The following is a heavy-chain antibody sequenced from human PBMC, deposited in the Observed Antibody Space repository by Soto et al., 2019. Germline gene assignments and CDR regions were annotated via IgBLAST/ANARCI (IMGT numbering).Heavy chain of an antibody. D-gene: IGHD3-10*01. CDR1: GFTFSRYD. J-gene: IGHJ4*02. CDR2: IGTAGDT. Sequence: PGGSLRLSCAASGFTFSRYDMHWVRQATGKGLEWVSAIGTAGDTYYPGSVKGRFTISRENAKNSLYLQMDSLRAGDTAVYYCARGLLWFGELSHNPYWGQGTLVTVSS. CDR3: ARGLLWFGELSHNPY. V-gene: IGHV3-13*01.